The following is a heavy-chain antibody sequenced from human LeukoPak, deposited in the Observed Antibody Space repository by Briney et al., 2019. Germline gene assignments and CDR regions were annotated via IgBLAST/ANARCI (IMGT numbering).Heavy chain of an antibody. CDR1: GGSISSGGYY. CDR3: ARAFDQYCSSTSCSDAFDI. J-gene: IGHJ3*02. D-gene: IGHD2-2*01. Sequence: PSETLSLTCTVSGGSISSGGYYWSWIRQPPGKGLEWIGYIYHSGSTYYNPSLKSRVTISVDRSKNQFSLKLSSVTAADTAVYYCARAFDQYCSSTSCSDAFDIWGQGTMVTVSS. CDR2: IYHSGST. V-gene: IGHV4-30-2*01.